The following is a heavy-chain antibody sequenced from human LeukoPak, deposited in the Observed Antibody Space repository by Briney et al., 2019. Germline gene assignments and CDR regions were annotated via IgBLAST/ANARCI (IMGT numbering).Heavy chain of an antibody. Sequence: ASVKVSCKASGYSFTDYYIHWVRQAPGQGLEWMGWINPFSGGTKYAQKFQGWVTMTRDTSISTAYMELSRLTSDDTAVYYCARGGYDLDYWGQGTLVTVSS. CDR3: ARGGYDLDY. J-gene: IGHJ4*02. CDR2: INPFSGGT. V-gene: IGHV1-2*04. D-gene: IGHD3-22*01. CDR1: GYSFTDYY.